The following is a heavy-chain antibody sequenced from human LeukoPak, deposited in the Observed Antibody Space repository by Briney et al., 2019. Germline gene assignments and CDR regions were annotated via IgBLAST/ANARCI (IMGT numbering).Heavy chain of an antibody. Sequence: SETLSLTCAVYGGSFSGYYWSWIRQPPGKGLEWIGEINHSGSTNYNPSLKSRVTISVDTSKNQFSLKLSSVTAADTAVYYCASQSVLKASSSSSPLDYWGQGTLVTVSS. J-gene: IGHJ4*02. CDR3: ASQSVLKASSSSSPLDY. CDR1: GGSFSGYY. CDR2: INHSGST. V-gene: IGHV4-34*01. D-gene: IGHD6-6*01.